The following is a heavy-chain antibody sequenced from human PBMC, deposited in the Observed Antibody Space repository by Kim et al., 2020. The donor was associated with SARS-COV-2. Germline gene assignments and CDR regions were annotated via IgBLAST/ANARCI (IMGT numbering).Heavy chain of an antibody. V-gene: IGHV4-34*01. J-gene: IGHJ5*02. D-gene: IGHD3-10*01. Sequence: SETLSLTCAVYGGSFSGYYWSWIRQPPGKGLEWIGEINHSGSTNYNPSLKSRVTISVDTSKNQFSLKLSSVTAADTAVYYCARDGHFRPHYYGSGRRTSGWFDPWGQGTLVTVSS. CDR3: ARDGHFRPHYYGSGRRTSGWFDP. CDR2: INHSGST. CDR1: GGSFSGYY.